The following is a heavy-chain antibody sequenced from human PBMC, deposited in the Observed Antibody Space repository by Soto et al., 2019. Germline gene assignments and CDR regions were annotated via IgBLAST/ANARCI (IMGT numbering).Heavy chain of an antibody. CDR2: INAGNGNT. CDR3: AVSAYYYDSSGYQGWFDP. D-gene: IGHD3-22*01. CDR1: GYTFTSYA. V-gene: IGHV1-3*01. Sequence: GASVKVSCKASGYTFTSYAMHWVRQAPGQRLEWMGWINAGNGNTKYSQKFQGRVTITRDTSASTAYMELGSLRSEDTAVYYCAVSAYYYDSSGYQGWFDPWGQGTLVTVSS. J-gene: IGHJ5*02.